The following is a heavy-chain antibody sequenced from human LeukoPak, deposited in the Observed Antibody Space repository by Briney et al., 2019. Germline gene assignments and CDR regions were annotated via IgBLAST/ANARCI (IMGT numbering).Heavy chain of an antibody. D-gene: IGHD6-13*01. CDR3: ARRDSSSWYNWFDP. CDR1: GGSISSSSYY. J-gene: IGHJ5*02. V-gene: IGHV4-39*01. Sequence: SETLSLTCTDSGGSISSSSYYWGWIRQPPGKGLEWIGSIYYSGSTYYNPSLKSRVTISVDTSKNQFSLKLSSVTAADTAVYYCARRDSSSWYNWFDPWGQGTLVTVSS. CDR2: IYYSGST.